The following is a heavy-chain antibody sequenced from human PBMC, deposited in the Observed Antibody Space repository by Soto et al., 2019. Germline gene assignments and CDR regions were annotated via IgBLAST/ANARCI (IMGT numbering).Heavy chain of an antibody. CDR1: CGTFRSYD. Sequence: SVEDSCRGSCGTFRSYDISWVRQAPGQGLEWMGGIIPIFGTANYAKKFQGRVTITADESTSKAYMELSSLRSEDTAVYYCARGGAWHGYFDYWGQGTLVTVYS. CDR2: IIPIFGTA. CDR3: ARGGAWHGYFDY. J-gene: IGHJ4*02. D-gene: IGHD3-10*01. V-gene: IGHV1-69*13.